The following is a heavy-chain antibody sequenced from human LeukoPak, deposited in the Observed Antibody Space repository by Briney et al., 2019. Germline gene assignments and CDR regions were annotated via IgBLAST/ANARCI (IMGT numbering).Heavy chain of an antibody. J-gene: IGHJ5*02. CDR3: ARDRRYSYGTNWFDP. Sequence: ASVKASCKASGYTFTSYGISWVRQAPGQGLEWMGWISAYNGNTNYAQKLQGRVTMTTDTSTSTAYMELRSLRSDDTAVYYCARDRRYSYGTNWFDPWGQGTLVTVSS. D-gene: IGHD5-18*01. CDR1: GYTFTSYG. CDR2: ISAYNGNT. V-gene: IGHV1-18*01.